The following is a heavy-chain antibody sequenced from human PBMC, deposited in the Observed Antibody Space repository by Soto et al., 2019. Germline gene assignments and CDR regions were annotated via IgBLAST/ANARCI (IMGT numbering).Heavy chain of an antibody. CDR2: ISYDGSNK. CDR3: AKDGPIAMSDY. D-gene: IGHD2-21*01. J-gene: IGHJ4*02. Sequence: QVQLLESGGGVVQPGRSLRLSCAASGFTFSSYGMHWVRQAPGKGLEWVALISYDGSNKYHADSVKGRFSISRDNSKNTLSLQMNSLRGEDTAVYYCAKDGPIAMSDYWGQGTLVTVSS. V-gene: IGHV3-30*18. CDR1: GFTFSSYG.